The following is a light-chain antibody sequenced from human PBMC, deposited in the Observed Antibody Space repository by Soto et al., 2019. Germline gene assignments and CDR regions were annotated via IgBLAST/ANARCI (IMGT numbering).Light chain of an antibody. V-gene: IGKV1-39*01. CDR2: AAS. CDR3: QQTFMTPIT. Sequence: DIQMTQSPSSLSASVGDRVTIACRANQTINTYLNWLQQKPGNAPKLLVYAASNLQSGVPSQFSASGSGTDFTLTISNLRPEDFATYYCQQTFMTPITFGQGTRVDI. CDR1: QTINTY. J-gene: IGKJ5*01.